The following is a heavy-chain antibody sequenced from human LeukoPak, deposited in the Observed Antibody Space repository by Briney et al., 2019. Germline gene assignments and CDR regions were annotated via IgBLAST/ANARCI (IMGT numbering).Heavy chain of an antibody. CDR1: GFTFSNYD. CDR3: ARESGGVVGGMDV. Sequence: GGSLRLSCAASGFTFSNYDMHWVRQATGKVLEWVSSIGPAGNTYYPGSVKGRFTISRENAKNSFYLQMNSLGAGDTAVYYCARESGGVVGGMDVWGQGTTVTVSS. J-gene: IGHJ6*02. V-gene: IGHV3-13*01. D-gene: IGHD3-16*01. CDR2: IGPAGNT.